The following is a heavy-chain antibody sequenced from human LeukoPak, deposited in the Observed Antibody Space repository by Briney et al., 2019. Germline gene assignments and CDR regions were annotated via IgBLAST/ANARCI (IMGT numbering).Heavy chain of an antibody. CDR3: ANPFWRDYGDRYYFDY. J-gene: IGHJ4*02. CDR2: IRYDGSNK. CDR1: GFTFSSYG. D-gene: IGHD4-17*01. V-gene: IGHV3-30*02. Sequence: GGSLRLSCAASGFTFSSYGMHWVRQAPGKGLEWVAFIRYDGSNKYYADSVKGRFTISRDNSKNTLYLQMNSLRAEDTAVYYCANPFWRDYGDRYYFDYWGQGTLVTVSS.